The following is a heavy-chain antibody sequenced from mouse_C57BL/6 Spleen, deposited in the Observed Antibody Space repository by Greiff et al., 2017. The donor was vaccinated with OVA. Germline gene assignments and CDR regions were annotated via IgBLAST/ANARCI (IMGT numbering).Heavy chain of an antibody. Sequence: QVQLQQPGAELVMPGASVKLSCKASGYTFTSYWMHWVKQRPGQGLEWIGEIDPSDSYTNYNQKFKGKSTLTVDKSSSTAYMQLSSLTSEDSAVYYCARSGTVVATLFAYWGQGTLVTVSA. CDR2: IDPSDSYT. CDR1: GYTFTSYW. V-gene: IGHV1-69*01. D-gene: IGHD1-1*01. J-gene: IGHJ3*01. CDR3: ARSGTVVATLFAY.